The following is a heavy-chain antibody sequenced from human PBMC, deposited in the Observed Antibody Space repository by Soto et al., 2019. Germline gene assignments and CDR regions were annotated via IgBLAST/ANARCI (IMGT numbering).Heavy chain of an antibody. V-gene: IGHV4-39*01. CDR2: IYYSGST. J-gene: IGHJ2*01. D-gene: IGHD5-12*01. CDR3: ARRIVATIGYFDL. Sequence: SETLSLTCAVSDGSISSGGYSWSWIRQPPGKGLEWIGSIYYSGSTYYNPPLKSRVTISVDTSKNQFSLKLSSVTAADTAVYYCARRIVATIGYFDLWGRGTLVTVSS. CDR1: DGSISSGGYS.